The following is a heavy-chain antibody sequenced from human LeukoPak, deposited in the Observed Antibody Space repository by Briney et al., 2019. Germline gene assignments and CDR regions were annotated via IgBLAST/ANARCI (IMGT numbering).Heavy chain of an antibody. CDR2: ISYDGSNK. V-gene: IGHV3-30*18. CDR1: GFTFSSYG. J-gene: IGHJ4*02. Sequence: GGSLRLSCAASGFTFSSYGMHWVRQAPGKGLEWVAVISYDGSNKYYAGSVKGRFTISRDNSKNTLYLQMNSLRAEDTAVYYCAKGLTTVVYGFDYWGQGTLVTVSS. CDR3: AKGLTTVVYGFDY. D-gene: IGHD4-23*01.